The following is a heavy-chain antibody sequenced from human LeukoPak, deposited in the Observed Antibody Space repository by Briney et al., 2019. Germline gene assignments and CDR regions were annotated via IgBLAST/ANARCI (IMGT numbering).Heavy chain of an antibody. CDR3: ARKGRFLGMDV. Sequence: SGGSLRLSCAASGLTFSSYWMSWVRQAPGKGLEWVANIKQDGSEKYYVDSVKGRFTISRDNAKNSLYLQMNSLRAEDTAVYYCARKGRFLGMDVWGQGTTVTVSS. CDR2: IKQDGSEK. CDR1: GLTFSSYW. D-gene: IGHD3-3*01. V-gene: IGHV3-7*01. J-gene: IGHJ6*02.